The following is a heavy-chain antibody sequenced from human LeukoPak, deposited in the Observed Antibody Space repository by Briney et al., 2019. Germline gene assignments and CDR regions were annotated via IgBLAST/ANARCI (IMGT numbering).Heavy chain of an antibody. D-gene: IGHD3-10*01. J-gene: IGHJ4*02. CDR2: IYDTGNT. Sequence: SETLSLTCSVSGGSSSRYYWNWIRQPPGGGLEWIGYIYDTGNTNYSPSLKSRVTISVDTSKNQFSLRLNSVTAADTAIYYCARGTSGSPVDYWGQGTLVTVFS. CDR3: ARGTSGSPVDY. CDR1: GGSSSRYY. V-gene: IGHV4-59*01.